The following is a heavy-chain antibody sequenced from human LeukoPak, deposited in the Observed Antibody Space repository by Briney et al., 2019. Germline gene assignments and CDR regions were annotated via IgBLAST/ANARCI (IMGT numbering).Heavy chain of an antibody. CDR2: TSGSGVGT. CDR3: AKACGMSRPYYYYMDV. V-gene: IGHV3-23*01. CDR1: GFTFSSYA. J-gene: IGHJ6*03. Sequence: GGSLRLSCAASGFTFSSYAMSWVRQAPGRGLEWVSTTSGSGVGTYYADSVRGRFTISRDNSKNTLYLQMNSLRAEDTAVYYCAKACGMSRPYYYYMDVWGKGTTVTVSS. D-gene: IGHD6-25*01.